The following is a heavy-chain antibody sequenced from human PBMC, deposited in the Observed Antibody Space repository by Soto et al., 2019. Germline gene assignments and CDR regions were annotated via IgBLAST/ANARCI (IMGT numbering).Heavy chain of an antibody. CDR2: ISSSGSTI. D-gene: IGHD5-18*01. CDR3: ASGAINVDTAMVPGYYYYCGMDV. CDR1: GFTFSSYE. Sequence: GGSLRLSCAASGFTFSSYEMNWVRQAPGKGLEWVSYISSSGSTIYYADSVKGRFTISRDNAKNSLYLQMNSLRAEDTAVYYCASGAINVDTAMVPGYYYYCGMDVWGQGTTVTVSS. J-gene: IGHJ6*02. V-gene: IGHV3-48*03.